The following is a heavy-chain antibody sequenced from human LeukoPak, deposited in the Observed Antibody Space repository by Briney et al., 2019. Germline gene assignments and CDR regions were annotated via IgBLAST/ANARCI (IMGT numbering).Heavy chain of an antibody. CDR2: IYYSGST. CDR1: GGSFSGYY. CDR3: ARGGGYGEYYYYYYGMDV. V-gene: IGHV4-59*01. Sequence: SETLSLTYAVYGGSFSGYYWSWIRQPPGKGLEWIGYIYYSGSTNYNPSLKSRVTISVDTSKNQFSLKLSSVTAADTAVYYCARGGGYGEYYYYYYGMDVWGQGTTVTVSS. D-gene: IGHD2-15*01. J-gene: IGHJ6*02.